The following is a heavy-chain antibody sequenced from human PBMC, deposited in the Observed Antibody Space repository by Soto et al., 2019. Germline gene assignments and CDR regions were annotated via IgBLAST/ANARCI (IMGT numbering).Heavy chain of an antibody. Sequence: SETLSLTCTVSGGSISSYYWSRIRQPPGKGLEWIGYIYYSGSTNYNPSLKSRVTISVDTSKNQFSLKLSSVTAADTAVYYCARSTGSGSYSLHDYYYGMDVWGQGTTVTVSS. V-gene: IGHV4-59*01. CDR2: IYYSGST. CDR3: ARSTGSGSYSLHDYYYGMDV. D-gene: IGHD1-26*01. CDR1: GGSISSYY. J-gene: IGHJ6*02.